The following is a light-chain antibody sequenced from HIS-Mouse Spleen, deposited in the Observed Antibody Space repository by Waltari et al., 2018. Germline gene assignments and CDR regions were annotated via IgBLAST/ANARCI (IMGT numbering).Light chain of an antibody. Sequence: GERATINCKSSQSVLYSSNNKNYLAWYQQKPGQPPKLLIYWASTRESRVPDRFSGSGSGTDFTLTISSLQAEDVAVYYCQQYYSTPYTFGQGTKLEIK. CDR1: QSVLYSSNNKNY. CDR3: QQYYSTPYT. J-gene: IGKJ2*01. V-gene: IGKV4-1*01. CDR2: WAS.